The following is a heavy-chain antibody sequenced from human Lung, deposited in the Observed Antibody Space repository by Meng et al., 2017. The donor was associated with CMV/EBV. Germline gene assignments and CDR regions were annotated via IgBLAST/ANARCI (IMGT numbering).Heavy chain of an antibody. D-gene: IGHD5-12*01. CDR2: ISSSGSTI. Sequence: GGSXRLXCAASGFTFSSYEMNWVRQAPGKGLEWVSYISSSGSTIYYADSVEGRFTISRDNAKNSLYLQMNSLRAEDTAVYYCARDLSGYSGYGGEGDYWGQGTLVTVSS. CDR1: GFTFSSYE. J-gene: IGHJ4*02. CDR3: ARDLSGYSGYGGEGDY. V-gene: IGHV3-48*03.